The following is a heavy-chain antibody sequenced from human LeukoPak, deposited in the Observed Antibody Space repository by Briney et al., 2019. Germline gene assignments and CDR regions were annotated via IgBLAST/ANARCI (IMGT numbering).Heavy chain of an antibody. Sequence: PSETLSLTCTVSGGSISSHYWSWIRQPPGEGLEWIGYIYYSGSTNYNPSLKSRVTISVDTSKNQFSLKLSSVTAADTAVYYCARGNYYDFWSGYYAGYYYYMDVWGKGTTVTVSS. D-gene: IGHD3-3*01. CDR2: IYYSGST. V-gene: IGHV4-59*11. J-gene: IGHJ6*03. CDR3: ARGNYYDFWSGYYAGYYYYMDV. CDR1: GGSISSHY.